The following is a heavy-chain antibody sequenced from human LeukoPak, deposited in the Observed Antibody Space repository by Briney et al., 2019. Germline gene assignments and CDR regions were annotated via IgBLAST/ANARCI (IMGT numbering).Heavy chain of an antibody. Sequence: SETLSLTCTVSGGSISSYYWSWIRQPAGKGLEWIGRVYTSGSTNYNPSLKGRVTMSVDTSKNQFSLKLSSVTAADTAVYYCARDRYYDFWSGYLNWFDPWGQGTLVTVSS. V-gene: IGHV4-4*07. D-gene: IGHD3-3*01. J-gene: IGHJ5*02. CDR2: VYTSGST. CDR1: GGSISSYY. CDR3: ARDRYYDFWSGYLNWFDP.